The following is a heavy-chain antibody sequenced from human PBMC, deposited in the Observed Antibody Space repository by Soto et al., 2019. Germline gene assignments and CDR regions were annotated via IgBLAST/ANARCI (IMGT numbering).Heavy chain of an antibody. CDR2: ISYDGSNK. CDR1: GFTFSSYA. J-gene: IGHJ5*02. Sequence: PGGSLRLSCAASGFTFSSYAMHWVRQAPGKGLEWVAVISYDGSNKYYADSVKGRFTISRDNAKNMLHLQMNSLRAEDAAVYYCARDLLGYCSGGSCTSAPWGQGTLVTVSS. CDR3: ARDLLGYCSGGSCTSAP. V-gene: IGHV3-30-3*01. D-gene: IGHD2-15*01.